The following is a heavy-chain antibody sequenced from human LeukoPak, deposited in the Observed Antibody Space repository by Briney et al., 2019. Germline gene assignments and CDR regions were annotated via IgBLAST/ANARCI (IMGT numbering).Heavy chain of an antibody. CDR2: ISNTASTK. CDR3: ATRTPYSSGNYVLDV. D-gene: IGHD6-19*01. CDR1: GFTFSDYY. Sequence: GGSLRLSCAASGFTFSDYYMSWIRQAPGKGLEWVSYISNTASTKYYADSAKGRFTISRDNAKNSLYLQMNSLRAEDTAIYYCATRTPYSSGNYVLDVWGKGTTVTVSS. V-gene: IGHV3-11*04. J-gene: IGHJ6*04.